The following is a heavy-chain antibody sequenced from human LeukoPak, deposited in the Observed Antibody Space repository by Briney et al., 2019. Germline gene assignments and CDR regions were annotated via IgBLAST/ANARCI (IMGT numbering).Heavy chain of an antibody. D-gene: IGHD4-23*01. Sequence: PSETLSLTCTVSGGSISSGGYYWRWIRQHPGKGLEWIGYIYYSGSTYYNPSLKSRVTISVDTSKNQFSLKLSSVTAADTAVYYCASGDYGGNSDAWDYYYGMDVWGQGTTVTVSS. V-gene: IGHV4-31*03. J-gene: IGHJ6*02. CDR3: ASGDYGGNSDAWDYYYGMDV. CDR2: IYYSGST. CDR1: GGSISSGGYY.